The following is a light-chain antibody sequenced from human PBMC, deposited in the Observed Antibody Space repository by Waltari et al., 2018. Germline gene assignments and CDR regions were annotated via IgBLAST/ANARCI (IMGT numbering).Light chain of an antibody. J-gene: IGLJ2*01. CDR3: QAWDISTDVV. CDR1: KLGDKY. CDR2: QNR. Sequence: SYEVTQPPSVSVSPGQTANITCSGDKLGDKYACWYQKKPGQSPVMVIYQNRKQPSGIPERFSGSNSGNTATLTISGTQAMDEADYYCQAWDISTDVVFGGGTKLTVL. V-gene: IGLV3-1*01.